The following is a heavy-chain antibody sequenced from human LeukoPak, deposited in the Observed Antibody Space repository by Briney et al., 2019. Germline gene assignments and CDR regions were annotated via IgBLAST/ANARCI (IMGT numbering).Heavy chain of an antibody. V-gene: IGHV4-59*08. D-gene: IGHD4-17*01. J-gene: IGHJ4*02. CDR1: GGSISSYY. CDR3: ARLAYSGDYVNY. Sequence: SETLSLTCTVSGGSISSYYWSWIRQPPGKGLEWIGYIYYSGSTNYNPSLKSRVTISVDTSKNQFSLKLSSVTAADTAVYYCARLAYSGDYVNYWGQGTLVTVSS. CDR2: IYYSGST.